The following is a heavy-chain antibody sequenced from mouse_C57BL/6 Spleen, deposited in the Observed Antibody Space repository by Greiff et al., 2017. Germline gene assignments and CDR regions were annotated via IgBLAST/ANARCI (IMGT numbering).Heavy chain of an antibody. D-gene: IGHD2-1*01. CDR3: ARLHYGTNRDYFDY. Sequence: QVQLQQSGAELVRPGASVKLSCKASGYTFTDYYINWVKQRPGQGLEWIARIYPGSGNTYYNEKFKGKATLTAEKSSSTAYMQLSSLTSEDSAVYFCARLHYGTNRDYFDYWGQGTTLTVSS. CDR2: IYPGSGNT. J-gene: IGHJ2*01. CDR1: GYTFTDYY. V-gene: IGHV1-76*01.